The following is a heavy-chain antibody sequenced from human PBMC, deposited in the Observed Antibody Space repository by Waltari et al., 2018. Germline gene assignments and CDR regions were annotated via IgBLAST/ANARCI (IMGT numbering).Heavy chain of an antibody. J-gene: IGHJ4*02. CDR2: IYYRGGT. V-gene: IGHV4-39*07. CDR3: ARLHSGGSARDY. Sequence: QLQLQESGPGLVKPSETLSLTCTVSGGSISSSSYYWGWIRQPPGKGLEWSGSIYYRGGTSSNPSLKSRVTISVDTSKNQFSLKLGSVTAADTAVYYCARLHSGGSARDYWGQGTLVTVSS. CDR1: GGSISSSSYY. D-gene: IGHD2-15*01.